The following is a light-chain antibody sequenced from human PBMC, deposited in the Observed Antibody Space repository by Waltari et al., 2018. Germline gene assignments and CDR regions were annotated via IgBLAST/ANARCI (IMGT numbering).Light chain of an antibody. Sequence: QSAPTQPASVSGSPGQSITISCTGSTSDIGFYNFVSWYHQHPGNIPKLLIYDVSHRPSGVSDRFSGSKSANPASLTVSGLQAEDEADYFCTSYTTTDTLVFGGGTRVTVV. J-gene: IGLJ3*02. CDR3: TSYTTTDTLV. V-gene: IGLV2-14*03. CDR1: TSDIGFYNF. CDR2: DVS.